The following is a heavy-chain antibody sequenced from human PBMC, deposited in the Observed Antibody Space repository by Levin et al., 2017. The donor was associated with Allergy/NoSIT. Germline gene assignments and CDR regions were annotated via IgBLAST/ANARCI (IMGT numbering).Heavy chain of an antibody. V-gene: IGHV4-39*07. Sequence: SETLSLTCNVSGGTLSSTSHFWGWVRQSPGKGLQWIGSMHYSGTAYYTPSLKSRVTISMDTSKSQFSLRLTSVTAADTAIYYCSRSLETAMAPYYSDYWGQGTLVTVSS. CDR1: GGTLSSTSHF. J-gene: IGHJ4*02. D-gene: IGHD5-18*01. CDR3: SRSLETAMAPYYSDY. CDR2: MHYSGTA.